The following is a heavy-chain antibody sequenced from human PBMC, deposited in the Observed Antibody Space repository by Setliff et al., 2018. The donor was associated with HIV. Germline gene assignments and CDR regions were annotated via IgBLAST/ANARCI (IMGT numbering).Heavy chain of an antibody. Sequence: ASVKVSCQISGYTLAELSIHWVRQAPGKGLEWMGGFDPKDGETIYAQKSQGRVTMTEDTSTDIAYMDLSSLRSEDTAVYYCATLSSSWTGYFDSWGQGTLVTVSS. J-gene: IGHJ4*02. V-gene: IGHV1-24*01. CDR3: ATLSSSWTGYFDS. CDR1: GYTLAELS. D-gene: IGHD6-13*01. CDR2: FDPKDGET.